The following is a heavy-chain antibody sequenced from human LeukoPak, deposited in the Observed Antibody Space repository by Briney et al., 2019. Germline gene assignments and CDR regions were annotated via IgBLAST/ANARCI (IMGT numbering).Heavy chain of an antibody. D-gene: IGHD6-13*01. CDR1: GFPFSNYW. V-gene: IGHV3-74*01. Sequence: GGSLRLSCAASGFPFSNYWMHWVRQAPGKGLMWVSRVNSDGSTTNYADSVKGRFTIPRDNAENTLYMRMNSLRPEDTAVYYCARGYYSSSRFDSWGQGTLVTVSS. CDR3: ARGYYSSSRFDS. J-gene: IGHJ4*02. CDR2: VNSDGSTT.